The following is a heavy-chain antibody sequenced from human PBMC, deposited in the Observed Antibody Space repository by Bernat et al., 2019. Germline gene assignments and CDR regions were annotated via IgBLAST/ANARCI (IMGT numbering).Heavy chain of an antibody. Sequence: EVHLVESGGGLVKPWGSLRLSCAASSFTFSNAWMSWVRQAPGKGLDWVVRVKSKTDGGTTDYAAPVKGRFTISRDDSKNKLYLQMNSLKTEDTAVYYSTGRVVVAAKFYYGMDVWGQGTTVTVSS. V-gene: IGHV3-15*01. CDR3: TGRVVVAAKFYYGMDV. D-gene: IGHD2-15*01. J-gene: IGHJ6*02. CDR2: VKSKTDGGTT. CDR1: SFTFSNAW.